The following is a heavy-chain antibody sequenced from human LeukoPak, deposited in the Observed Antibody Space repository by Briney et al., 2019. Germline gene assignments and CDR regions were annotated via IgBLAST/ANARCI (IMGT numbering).Heavy chain of an antibody. CDR3: AKTNGYWGFDY. CDR2: IYSGGST. D-gene: IGHD5-24*01. J-gene: IGHJ4*02. CDR1: GFTVSSNY. Sequence: PGGSLRLSCAASGFTVSSNYMSWVRQAPGKGLEWVSVIYSGGSTYYADSVRGRFTISRDNSKNTLYLQMNSLRAEDTAVYYCAKTNGYWGFDYWGQGTLVTVSS. V-gene: IGHV3-53*01.